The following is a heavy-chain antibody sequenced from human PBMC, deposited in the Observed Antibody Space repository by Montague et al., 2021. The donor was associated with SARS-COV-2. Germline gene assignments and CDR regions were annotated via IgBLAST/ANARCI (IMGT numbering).Heavy chain of an antibody. D-gene: IGHD3-3*01. J-gene: IGHJ6*02. CDR3: AKDRRYYDFWSGYLGRPTRHYYYYYGMDV. Sequence: SLRLSCAASGFTFSSYGMHWVRQAPGKGLEWVAVISYDGSNKYYADSVKGRFTISRDNSKNTLYLQMNSLRAEDTAVYYCAKDRRYYDFWSGYLGRPTRHYYYYYGMDVWGQGTTVTVSS. CDR1: GFTFSSYG. CDR2: ISYDGSNK. V-gene: IGHV3-30*18.